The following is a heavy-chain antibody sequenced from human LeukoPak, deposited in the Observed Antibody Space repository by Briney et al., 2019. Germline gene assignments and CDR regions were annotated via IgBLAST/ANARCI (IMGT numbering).Heavy chain of an antibody. D-gene: IGHD3-3*01. CDR2: ITTYSGNT. CDR1: GYTFSSYG. J-gene: IGHJ4*02. CDR3: ARLSLFGVVIVDY. V-gene: IGHV1-18*01. Sequence: ASVKVSCKASGYTFSSYGISWVRQAPGQGLEWMGWITTYSGNTNYAQKLQGRVTMTTDTSTSTAYMELRSLRSDDTAVYYCARLSLFGVVIVDYWGQGTLVTVSS.